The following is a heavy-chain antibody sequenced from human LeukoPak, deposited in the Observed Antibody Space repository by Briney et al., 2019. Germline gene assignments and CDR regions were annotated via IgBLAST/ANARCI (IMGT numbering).Heavy chain of an antibody. D-gene: IGHD6-19*01. Sequence: ASVKVSFKASGYTFTGYYMHWVRQAPGQGLEWMGWINPNSGGTNYAQKFQGRVTMTRDTSISTAYMELSRLRSDDTAVYYCALGYSSGWYFKNYYGMDVWGQGTTVTVSS. CDR2: INPNSGGT. J-gene: IGHJ6*02. CDR1: GYTFTGYY. CDR3: ALGYSSGWYFKNYYGMDV. V-gene: IGHV1-2*02.